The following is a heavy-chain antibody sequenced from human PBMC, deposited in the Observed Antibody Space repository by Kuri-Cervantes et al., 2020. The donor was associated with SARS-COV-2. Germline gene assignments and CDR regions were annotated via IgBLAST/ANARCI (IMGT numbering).Heavy chain of an antibody. J-gene: IGHJ5*02. CDR3: ARQMMSSITIFGVVITRNWFDP. V-gene: IGHV4-39*01. D-gene: IGHD3-3*01. Sequence: GSLRLSCTVSGGSTSGSSYYWGWIRQPPGKGLGWIGSIYYSGSAYYNPSLKSRVTISVDTSKNQFSLKLSSVTAADSAVYYCARQMMSSITIFGVVITRNWFDPWGQGTLVTVSS. CDR1: GGSTSGSSYY. CDR2: IYYSGSA.